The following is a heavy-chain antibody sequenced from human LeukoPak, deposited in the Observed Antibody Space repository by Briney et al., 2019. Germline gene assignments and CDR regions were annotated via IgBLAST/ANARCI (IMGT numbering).Heavy chain of an antibody. CDR1: GFTVSSNY. D-gene: IGHD3-10*01. V-gene: IGHV3-66*01. J-gene: IGHJ4*02. CDR3: ASLFMVRGVFDY. CDR2: IYSGGST. Sequence: GGSLRLSCAASGFTVSSNYMSWVRQAPGKGLEWVSVIYSGGSTYYADSVKGRFTISRDNPKNTLYLQMNSLRAEDTAVYYCASLFMVRGVFDYWGQGTLVTVSS.